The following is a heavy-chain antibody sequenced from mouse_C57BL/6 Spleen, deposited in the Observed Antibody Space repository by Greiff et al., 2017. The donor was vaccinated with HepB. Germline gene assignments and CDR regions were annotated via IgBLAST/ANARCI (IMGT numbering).Heavy chain of an antibody. D-gene: IGHD2-4*01. CDR3: ARHPSQYDYDVGAWFAY. CDR1: GFTFSSYG. J-gene: IGHJ3*01. Sequence: DVKLQESGGDLVKPGGSLKLSCAASGFTFSSYGMSWVRQTPDKRLEWVATISSGGSYTYYPDSVKGRFTISRDNAKNTRYLQMSSLKSEDTAMYYCARHPSQYDYDVGAWFAYWGQGTLVTVSA. CDR2: ISSGGSYT. V-gene: IGHV5-6*02.